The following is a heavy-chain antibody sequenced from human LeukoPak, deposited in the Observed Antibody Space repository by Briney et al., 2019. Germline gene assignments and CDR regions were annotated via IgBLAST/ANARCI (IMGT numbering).Heavy chain of an antibody. CDR1: GYTFTGYY. J-gene: IGHJ4*02. CDR2: INPNSGGT. Sequence: ASVKVSCKASGYTFTGYYMHWVRQAPGQGLEWMGWINPNSGGTNYAQKLQGRVTMTTDTSTSTAYMELRSLRSDDTAVYYCARDVGYGDYVVAFFDYWGQGTLVTVSS. D-gene: IGHD4-17*01. V-gene: IGHV1-2*02. CDR3: ARDVGYGDYVVAFFDY.